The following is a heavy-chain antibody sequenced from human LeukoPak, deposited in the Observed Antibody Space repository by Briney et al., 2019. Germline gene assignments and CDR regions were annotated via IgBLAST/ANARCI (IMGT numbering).Heavy chain of an antibody. Sequence: GGSLRLSCAASGFTFDDYGMSWVRHAPGKGLEWVSGINWNGGSTVYADSVEGRFTISRDNAKNSLYLQMNSLRAEDTALYYCARDHSTGPMYYDFWSGYCSSYMDVWGKGTTVTVSS. D-gene: IGHD3-3*01. CDR3: ARDHSTGPMYYDFWSGYCSSYMDV. CDR2: INWNGGST. CDR1: GFTFDDYG. V-gene: IGHV3-20*04. J-gene: IGHJ6*03.